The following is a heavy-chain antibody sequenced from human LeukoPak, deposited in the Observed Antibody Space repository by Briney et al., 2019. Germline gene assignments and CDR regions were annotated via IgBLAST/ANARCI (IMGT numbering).Heavy chain of an antibody. D-gene: IGHD3-9*01. Sequence: ASVKVSCKASGYTFTGYYMHWVRQAPGQGLEWTGWINPNSGGTNYAQNFQGRVTMTRDTSISTAYMELGRLRSDDTAVYYCAPTSARDWSYYFDYWGQGTLVTVSS. V-gene: IGHV1-2*02. CDR1: GYTFTGYY. CDR3: APTSARDWSYYFDY. CDR2: INPNSGGT. J-gene: IGHJ4*02.